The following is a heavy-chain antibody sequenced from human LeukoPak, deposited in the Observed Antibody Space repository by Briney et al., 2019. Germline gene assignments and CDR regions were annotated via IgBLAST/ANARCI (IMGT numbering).Heavy chain of an antibody. J-gene: IGHJ6*03. CDR3: ARGFAGYSGYNWVYYYYMDV. V-gene: IGHV3-7*01. CDR1: GFIFSSYW. Sequence: PGGSLRLSCAASGFIFSSYWMNWVRQAPGKGLEWVANIKYDGSETYYVDSVKDRFTISRDNTKNSLYLEMNSLRPEDMAVYFCARGFAGYSGYNWVYYYYMDVWGKGTTVAVSS. CDR2: IKYDGSET. D-gene: IGHD5-12*01.